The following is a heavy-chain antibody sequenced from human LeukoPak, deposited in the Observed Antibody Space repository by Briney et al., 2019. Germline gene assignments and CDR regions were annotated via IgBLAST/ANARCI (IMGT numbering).Heavy chain of an antibody. CDR1: GFTYSSYD. CDR2: ISYDGAKK. CDR3: AKSRSPYSSGWAFDY. Sequence: AGGSLRLSCAASGFTYSSYDVHWVRQAPGKGLEWAALISYDGAKKYYADSVKGRFTISRDNSKRTLYLQMNSLRPEDTAIYYCAKSRSPYSSGWAFDYRGQGTLVTVSS. V-gene: IGHV3-30*18. J-gene: IGHJ4*02. D-gene: IGHD6-19*01.